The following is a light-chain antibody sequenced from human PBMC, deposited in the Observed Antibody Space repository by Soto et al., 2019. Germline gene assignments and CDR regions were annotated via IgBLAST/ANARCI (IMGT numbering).Light chain of an antibody. V-gene: IGKV1-12*01. CDR2: SAS. CDR1: RGISSW. CDR3: QQANSFPLT. J-gene: IGKJ4*01. Sequence: DIQMTQSPSSVSASVGDRVTITCRASRGISSWLGWYQHKAGKAPKLLLYSASSLQSGVSSRFSGSGSGTDFTLTICSLQPEHSATYYCQQANSFPLTFGGGTKVEIK.